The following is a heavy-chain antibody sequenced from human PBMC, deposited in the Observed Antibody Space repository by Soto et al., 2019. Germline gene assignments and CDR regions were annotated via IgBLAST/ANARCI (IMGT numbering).Heavy chain of an antibody. D-gene: IGHD3-22*01. J-gene: IGHJ6*02. V-gene: IGHV3-21*01. CDR1: GFTFSTYS. Sequence: GGSLRLSCAASGFTFSTYSMNWVRQAPGKGLEWVSSISSSSSYIYYADSVKGRFTISRDNAKNSLYLQMNSLRAEDTAVYYCARYDSSGYYWSYYYYGMDVWGQGTTVTVSS. CDR2: ISSSSSYI. CDR3: ARYDSSGYYWSYYYYGMDV.